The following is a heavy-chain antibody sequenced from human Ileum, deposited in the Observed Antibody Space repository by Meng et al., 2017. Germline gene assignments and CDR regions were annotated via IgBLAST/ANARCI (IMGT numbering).Heavy chain of an antibody. Sequence: GESLKISCAASGFTVSNHYMGWVRQAPGKGLEWVSVIYSGGSAYYADSVKGRFTISRDNSKNTLNLQMNSLRAEDTAVYYCARGRVSGQHFDLWGRGTLVTVSS. D-gene: IGHD1-26*01. CDR1: GFTVSNHY. CDR2: IYSGGSA. J-gene: IGHJ2*01. CDR3: ARGRVSGQHFDL. V-gene: IGHV3-66*02.